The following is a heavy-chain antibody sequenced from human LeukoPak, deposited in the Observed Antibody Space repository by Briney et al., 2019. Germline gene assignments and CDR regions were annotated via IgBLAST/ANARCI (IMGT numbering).Heavy chain of an antibody. CDR2: ISWNSGSI. J-gene: IGHJ4*02. CDR3: AKATLWFGEPNYFDY. Sequence: GRSLRVSCAASGLTFDDYAMHWVRQAPGKGLEWVSGISWNSGSIGYADSVKGRFTISRDNAKNSLYLQMNSLRAEDTALYYCAKATLWFGEPNYFDYWGQGTLVTVSS. CDR1: GLTFDDYA. V-gene: IGHV3-9*01. D-gene: IGHD3-10*01.